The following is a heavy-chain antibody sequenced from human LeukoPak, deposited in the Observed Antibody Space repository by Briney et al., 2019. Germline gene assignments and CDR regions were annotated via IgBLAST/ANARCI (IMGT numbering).Heavy chain of an antibody. CDR1: GFTFSSYA. D-gene: IGHD2-2*02. J-gene: IGHJ6*02. Sequence: GGSLRLSCAASGFTFSSYAMYWVRQAPGKGLEWVAVISYDGSNKYYADSVKGRFTISRDNSKNTLYLQMNSLRAEDTAVYYCAKDFGCSSTSCYTGYYYGMDVWGQGTTVTVSS. V-gene: IGHV3-30*04. CDR3: AKDFGCSSTSCYTGYYYGMDV. CDR2: ISYDGSNK.